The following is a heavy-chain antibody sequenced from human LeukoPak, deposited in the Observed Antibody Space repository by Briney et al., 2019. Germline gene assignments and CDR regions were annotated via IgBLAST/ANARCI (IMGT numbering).Heavy chain of an antibody. CDR2: IYHSGST. D-gene: IGHD5-12*01. V-gene: IGHV4-30-2*01. CDR3: ARTVATIIAFDI. Sequence: SETLSLTCAVSGGSISIGGYSWSWIRQPPGKGLEWIGYIYHSGSTYYNPSLKSRVTISVDRSKNQFSLKLSSVTAADTAVYYCARTVATIIAFDIWGQGTMVTVSS. CDR1: GGSISIGGYS. J-gene: IGHJ3*02.